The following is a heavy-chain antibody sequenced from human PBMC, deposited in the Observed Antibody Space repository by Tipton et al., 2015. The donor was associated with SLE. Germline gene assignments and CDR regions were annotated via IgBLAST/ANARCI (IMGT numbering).Heavy chain of an antibody. CDR3: ARHSALGGWSDY. CDR2: IYYSGST. CDR1: GGSISSSSYY. Sequence: TLSLTCTVSGGSISSSSYYWGWIRQPPGKGLEWIGSIYYSGSTYCNPSLKSRVTISLDTSKNQFSLKLSSVTAADTAVYYCARHSALGGWSDYWGQGTLVTVSS. D-gene: IGHD3-16*01. J-gene: IGHJ4*02. V-gene: IGHV4-39*01.